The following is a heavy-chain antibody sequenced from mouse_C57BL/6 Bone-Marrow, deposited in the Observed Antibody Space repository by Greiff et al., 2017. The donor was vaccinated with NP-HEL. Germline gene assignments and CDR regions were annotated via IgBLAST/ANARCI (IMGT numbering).Heavy chain of an antibody. D-gene: IGHD2-2*01. CDR3: ARDVMVTGGGYFDY. Sequence: EVKLMESGGGLVKPGGSLKLSCAASGFTFSSYAMSWVRQTPEKRLEWVATISDGGSYTYYPDNVKGRFTISRDNAKNNLYLQMSHLKSEDTAMYYCARDVMVTGGGYFDYWGQGTTLTVSS. V-gene: IGHV5-4*01. J-gene: IGHJ2*01. CDR1: GFTFSSYA. CDR2: ISDGGSYT.